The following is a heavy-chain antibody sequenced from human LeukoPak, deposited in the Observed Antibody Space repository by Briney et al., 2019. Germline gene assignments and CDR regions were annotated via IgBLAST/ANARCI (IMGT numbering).Heavy chain of an antibody. V-gene: IGHV1-69*06. CDR3: AGGSGSYSVGYYYYYGMDV. J-gene: IGHJ6*04. Sequence: PVKVSCKASGGTFSSYAISWVRQAPGQGLEWMGGIIPIFGTANYAQKFQGRVTITADKSTSTAYMELSSLRSEDTAVYYCAGGSGSYSVGYYYYYGMDVWGKGTTVTVSS. CDR1: GGTFSSYA. D-gene: IGHD3-10*01. CDR2: IIPIFGTA.